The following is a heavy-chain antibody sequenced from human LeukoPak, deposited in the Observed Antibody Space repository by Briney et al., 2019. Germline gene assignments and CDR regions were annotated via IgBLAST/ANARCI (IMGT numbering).Heavy chain of an antibody. D-gene: IGHD3-10*01. V-gene: IGHV3-7*01. CDR3: VRDRREFKL. CDR2: IKQDGSEK. Sequence: PGGSLRLSCATSGFTFSSYWMSWVRQAPGRGLEWVANIKQDGSEKYYVDSVKGRFTISRDNAKNSLYLQMNSLRAEDTAVYSCVRDRREFKLWGQGTLVTVSS. CDR1: GFTFSSYW. J-gene: IGHJ4*02.